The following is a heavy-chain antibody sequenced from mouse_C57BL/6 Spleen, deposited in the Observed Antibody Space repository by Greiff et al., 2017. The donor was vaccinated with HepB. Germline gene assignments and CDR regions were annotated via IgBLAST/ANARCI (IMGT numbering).Heavy chain of an antibody. CDR3: ARKSNYGDYFDY. Sequence: QVQLQQPGAELVRPGTSVKLSCKASGYTFTSYWMHWVKQRPGQGLEWIGVIDPSDSYTNYNQKFKGKATLTVDTSSSTAYMQLSSLTSEDSAVYYCARKSNYGDYFDYWGQGTTLTVPS. J-gene: IGHJ2*01. CDR2: IDPSDSYT. D-gene: IGHD2-5*01. V-gene: IGHV1-59*01. CDR1: GYTFTSYW.